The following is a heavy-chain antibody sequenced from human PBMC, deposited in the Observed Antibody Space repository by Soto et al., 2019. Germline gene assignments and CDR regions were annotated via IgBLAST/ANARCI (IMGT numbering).Heavy chain of an antibody. V-gene: IGHV3-30*18. CDR1: GFTFSSYG. CDR3: AKEIAVADYYYYYYGMDV. CDR2: ISYDGSNK. Sequence: PGGSLRLSCAASGFTFSSYGMHWVRQAPGKGLEWVAVISYDGSNKYYADSVKGRFTISRDNSKNTLYLQMNSLRAEDTAVYYCAKEIAVADYYYYYYGMDVWGQGTTVTVS. D-gene: IGHD6-19*01. J-gene: IGHJ6*02.